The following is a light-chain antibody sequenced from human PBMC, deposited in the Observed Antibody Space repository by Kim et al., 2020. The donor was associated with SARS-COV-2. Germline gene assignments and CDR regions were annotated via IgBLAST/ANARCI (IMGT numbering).Light chain of an antibody. J-gene: IGKJ1*01. CDR2: GAS. V-gene: IGKV1-27*01. CDR1: QGINTY. Sequence: DIQMTQSPSSLSASVGDRVTITCRASQGINTYLAWYQQKPGKVPKLLIYGASALHSGVPSRFSGSGSGKDFTLTISSLQPEDVATYYCQKYNSAPWTFGQGTKVEIK. CDR3: QKYNSAPWT.